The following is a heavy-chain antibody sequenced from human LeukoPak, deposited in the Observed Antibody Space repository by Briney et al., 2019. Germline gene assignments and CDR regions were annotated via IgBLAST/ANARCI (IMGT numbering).Heavy chain of an antibody. V-gene: IGHV3-21*01. Sequence: GGSLRLSCAASGFTFSSYAVSWVRQAPGKGLEWVSSISSSSSYIYYADSVKGRFTISRDNAKNSLYLQMNSLRAEDTAVYYCARATRRDYGDVGYWGQGTLVTVSS. CDR1: GFTFSSYA. CDR2: ISSSSSYI. D-gene: IGHD4-17*01. J-gene: IGHJ4*02. CDR3: ARATRRDYGDVGY.